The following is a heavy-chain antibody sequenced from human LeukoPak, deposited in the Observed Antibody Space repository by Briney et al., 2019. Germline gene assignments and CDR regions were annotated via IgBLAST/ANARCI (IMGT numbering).Heavy chain of an antibody. J-gene: IGHJ4*02. D-gene: IGHD5-18*01. CDR2: INPSGGST. V-gene: IGHV1-46*01. CDR1: GYTFTSYY. Sequence: ASVKVSCKASGYTFTSYYMHWVRQAPGQGLEWMGIINPSGGSTSYAQKFQGRVTMTRDTSISTAYMELSRLRSDDTAVYYCARDRSNTAMDYYFDYWGQGTLVTVSS. CDR3: ARDRSNTAMDYYFDY.